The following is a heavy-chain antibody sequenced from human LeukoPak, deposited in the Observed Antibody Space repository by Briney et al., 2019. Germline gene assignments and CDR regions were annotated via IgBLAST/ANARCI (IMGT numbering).Heavy chain of an antibody. J-gene: IGHJ6*02. CDR1: GFTFNNYG. CDR3: ARDQGIVVAGVYHYYGMDV. D-gene: IGHD6-19*01. V-gene: IGHV3-30*03. CDR2: ISYDGSNK. Sequence: AGTLRLSCAASGFTFNNYGIPWVRQAPGKGLEWVAVISYDGSNKYYADSVKGRFTISRDNSKNTLYLQMNSLRTGDRAVYYCARDQGIVVAGVYHYYGMDVWGQGTTVTVSS.